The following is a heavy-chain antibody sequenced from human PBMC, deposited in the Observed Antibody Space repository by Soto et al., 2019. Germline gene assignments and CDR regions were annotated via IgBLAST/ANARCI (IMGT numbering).Heavy chain of an antibody. CDR1: GGSISSGGYY. CDR2: IYYSGST. Sequence: QVQLQESGPGLVKPSQTLSLTCTVSGGSISSGGYYWSWIRQDPGKGLEWIGYIYYSGSTYYNSSLKSRVTISVDTSKNQFSLKLSTVTAADSAVYYCARSWFGELSPNYWGQGTLVTVSS. J-gene: IGHJ4*02. V-gene: IGHV4-31*03. D-gene: IGHD3-10*01. CDR3: ARSWFGELSPNY.